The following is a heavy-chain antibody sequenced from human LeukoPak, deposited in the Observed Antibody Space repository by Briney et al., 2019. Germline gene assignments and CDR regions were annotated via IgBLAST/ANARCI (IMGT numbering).Heavy chain of an antibody. CDR3: ATGDSGGWYYRFDP. J-gene: IGHJ5*02. V-gene: IGHV1-24*01. Sequence: ASVKVSCKASGYTFTSYGISWVRQAPGKGLEWMGGFDPEDGETIYAQKFQGRVTMTEDTSTDTAYMELSSLRSEDTAVYYCATGDSGGWYYRFDPWGQGTLVTVSS. D-gene: IGHD6-19*01. CDR1: GYTFTSYG. CDR2: FDPEDGET.